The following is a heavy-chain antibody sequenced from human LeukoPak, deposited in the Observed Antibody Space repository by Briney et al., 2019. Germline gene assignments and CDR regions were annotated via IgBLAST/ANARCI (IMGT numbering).Heavy chain of an antibody. D-gene: IGHD4-23*01. CDR3: ARGTPPPYYFDY. CDR1: GGSFSGYY. Sequence: SETLSLTCAVYGGSFSGYYWSWIRQPPGKGLEWIGEINHSGSTNYNPSLKSRVTISVDTSKNRFSLKLSSVTAADTAVYYCARGTPPPYYFDYWGQGTLVTVSS. CDR2: INHSGST. V-gene: IGHV4-34*01. J-gene: IGHJ4*02.